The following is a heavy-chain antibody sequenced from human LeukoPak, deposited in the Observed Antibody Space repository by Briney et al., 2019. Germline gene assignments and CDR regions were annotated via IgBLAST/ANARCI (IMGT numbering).Heavy chain of an antibody. Sequence: GGSLRLSCAASGFTFSTYAMSWVRQAPGKGLEWVSTFSGRGARTYYADSVKGRFTISRDNSKNTLYLQMNSLRADDTAVYYCAKNTNSKPDNWGQGTLVTVSS. V-gene: IGHV3-23*01. CDR2: FSGRGART. D-gene: IGHD2-8*01. CDR1: GFTFSTYA. CDR3: AKNTNSKPDN. J-gene: IGHJ4*02.